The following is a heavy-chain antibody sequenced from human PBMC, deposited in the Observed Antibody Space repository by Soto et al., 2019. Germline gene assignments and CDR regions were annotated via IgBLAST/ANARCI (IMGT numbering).Heavy chain of an antibody. Sequence: EVQLVESGGGLVKPGGSLRLSCAASGFTFSAYNMNWVRQAPGKGLEWVSSISSSSSSIYYADSVKGRFTISRDNAKTLLYLQMNSLRAEDTAVYYCAKADYYDRSAFYFSGWFDPWGQGTLVTVSS. CDR3: AKADYYDRSAFYFSGWFDP. V-gene: IGHV3-21*01. CDR2: ISSSSSSI. J-gene: IGHJ5*02. D-gene: IGHD3-22*01. CDR1: GFTFSAYN.